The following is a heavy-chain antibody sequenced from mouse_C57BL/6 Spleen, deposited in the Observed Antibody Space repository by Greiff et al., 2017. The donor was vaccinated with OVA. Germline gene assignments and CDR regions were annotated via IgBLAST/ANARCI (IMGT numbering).Heavy chain of an antibody. V-gene: IGHV1-50*01. J-gene: IGHJ2*01. D-gene: IGHD2-3*01. CDR2: IDPSDSYT. CDR1: GYTFTSYW. Sequence: QVQLQQPGAELVKPGASVKLSCKASGYTFTSYWMQWVKQRPGQGLEWIGEIDPSDSYTNYNQKFKGKATLTVDTSSITAYMQLSSLTSEDSAVYYCARRMGDYWGQGTTLTVSS. CDR3: ARRMGDY.